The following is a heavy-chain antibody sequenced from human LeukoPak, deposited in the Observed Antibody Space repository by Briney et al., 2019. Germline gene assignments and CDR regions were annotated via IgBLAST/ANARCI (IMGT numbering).Heavy chain of an antibody. V-gene: IGHV4-30-2*01. D-gene: IGHD3-9*01. CDR3: ARARSPIFNAFDI. J-gene: IGHJ3*02. CDR2: IYHSGST. CDR1: GGSISSGGYY. Sequence: SQTLSLTCTVSGGSISSGGYYWSWIRQPPGKGLEWIGYIYHSGSTYYNPSLKSRVTISVDTSKNQFSLKLSSVTAADTAVYYCARARSPIFNAFDIWGQGTMVTVSS.